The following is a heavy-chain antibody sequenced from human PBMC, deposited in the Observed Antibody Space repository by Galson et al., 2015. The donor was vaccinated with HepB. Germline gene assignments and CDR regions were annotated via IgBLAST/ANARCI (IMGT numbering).Heavy chain of an antibody. V-gene: IGHV3-23*01. Sequence: SLRLSCAASGFTFSTYAMNWVRQAPGKGLEWVSAISSRGDNTYYADSVKGRFTISRDNSKNTLRLQMNSLRAEDTALYYCAKETSNYYPSYDYWGQGTLVTVSS. CDR3: AKETSNYYPSYDY. J-gene: IGHJ4*02. D-gene: IGHD3-22*01. CDR2: ISSRGDNT. CDR1: GFTFSTYA.